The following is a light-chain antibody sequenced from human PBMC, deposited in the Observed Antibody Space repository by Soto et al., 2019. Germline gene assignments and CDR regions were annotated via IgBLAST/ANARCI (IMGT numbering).Light chain of an antibody. CDR2: DAS. Sequence: GDRVPIHSRASQTISSWLAWYQQKPGKAPTLLIYDASTLERGVPSRFSGTGSGTEFTLSIDSLQPDDFATYYCQQYHTSSITLGQGTRLEIK. V-gene: IGKV1-5*01. CDR3: QQYHTSSIT. J-gene: IGKJ5*01. CDR1: QTISSW.